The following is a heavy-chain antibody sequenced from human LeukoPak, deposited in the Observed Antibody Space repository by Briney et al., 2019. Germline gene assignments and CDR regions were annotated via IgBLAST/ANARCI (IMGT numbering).Heavy chain of an antibody. CDR1: GGSISSYY. CDR3: ARNVGWYSHDS. Sequence: KPSETLSLTCTVSGGSISSYYWSWIRQPAGKGLGWIGRIYTSGSTNYNPSLKSRVTMSVDTSKNQFSLKLSSVTAADTAVYYCARNVGWYSHDSWGQGTLVTVSS. CDR2: IYTSGST. D-gene: IGHD6-19*01. V-gene: IGHV4-4*07. J-gene: IGHJ4*02.